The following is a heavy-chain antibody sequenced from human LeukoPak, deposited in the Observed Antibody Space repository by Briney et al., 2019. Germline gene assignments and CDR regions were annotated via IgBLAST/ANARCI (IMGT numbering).Heavy chain of an antibody. CDR1: GASISSGSYY. D-gene: IGHD6-19*01. V-gene: IGHV4-39*07. J-gene: IGHJ4*02. Sequence: PSETLSLTCTVSGASISSGSYYWGWIRQPPGKGLEWIGSIYYSGSTYYNPSLKSRVTISVDTSKNQFSLKLSSVTAADTAVYYCARGRIAVAGTGSYYFDYWGQGTLVTVSS. CDR2: IYYSGST. CDR3: ARGRIAVAGTGSYYFDY.